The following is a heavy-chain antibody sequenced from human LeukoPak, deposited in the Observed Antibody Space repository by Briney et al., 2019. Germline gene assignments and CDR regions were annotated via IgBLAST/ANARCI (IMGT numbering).Heavy chain of an antibody. Sequence: GGSLRLSCAASGFTFSSYAMSWVRQAPGKGLEWVSAISGSGGSTYYADSVKGRFTSSRDNSKNTLYQQMNSLRAEDTAVYYCAREDYYDSSGYYGVHFDYWGQGTLVTVSS. J-gene: IGHJ4*02. CDR3: AREDYYDSSGYYGVHFDY. V-gene: IGHV3-23*01. CDR1: GFTFSSYA. D-gene: IGHD3-22*01. CDR2: ISGSGGST.